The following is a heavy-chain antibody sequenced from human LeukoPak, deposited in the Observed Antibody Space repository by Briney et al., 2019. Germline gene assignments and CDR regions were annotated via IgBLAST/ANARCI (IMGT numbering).Heavy chain of an antibody. Sequence: PSETLSLTCAVYGGSFSGYYWSWIRQPPGKGLGWIGEINHSGSTNYNPSLKRRVTISVDTSKNHFSMKLSSVTAADTAVYYCARQRRRYCSGGSCYSRGYFDYWGQGTLVTVSS. CDR1: GGSFSGYY. V-gene: IGHV4-34*01. J-gene: IGHJ4*02. D-gene: IGHD2-15*01. CDR3: ARQRRRYCSGGSCYSRGYFDY. CDR2: INHSGST.